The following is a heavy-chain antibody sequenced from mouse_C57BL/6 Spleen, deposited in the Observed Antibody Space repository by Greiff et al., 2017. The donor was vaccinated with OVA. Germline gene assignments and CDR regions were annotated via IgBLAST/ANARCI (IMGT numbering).Heavy chain of an antibody. V-gene: IGHV5-6*01. CDR1: GFTFSSYG. CDR2: ISSGGSYT. J-gene: IGHJ1*03. Sequence: EVQLVESGGDLVKPGGSLKLSCAASGFTFSSYGMSWVRQTPDKRLEWVATISSGGSYTYYPDSVKGRFTISRDNAKNTLYLQMSSLKSEDTAMYYFARHGGYDVLWYFDVWGTGTTVTVSS. CDR3: ARHGGYDVLWYFDV. D-gene: IGHD2-2*01.